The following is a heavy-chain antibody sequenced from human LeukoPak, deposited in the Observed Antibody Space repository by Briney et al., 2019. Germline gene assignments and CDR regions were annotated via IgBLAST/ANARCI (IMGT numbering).Heavy chain of an antibody. CDR1: GFTFSSYS. Sequence: GGSLRLSCAASGFTFSSYSMNWVRQAPGKGLEWVSFISSSSSYIYYADSVKGRFTISRDNSKNTLYLQMNSLRADDTAVYYCAKGLTTHDYWGQGTLVTVSS. J-gene: IGHJ4*02. CDR2: ISSSSSYI. D-gene: IGHD4-11*01. V-gene: IGHV3-21*04. CDR3: AKGLTTHDY.